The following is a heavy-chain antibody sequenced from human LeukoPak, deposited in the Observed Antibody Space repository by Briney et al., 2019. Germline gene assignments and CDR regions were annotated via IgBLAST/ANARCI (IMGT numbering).Heavy chain of an antibody. CDR1: GYTFTGYY. D-gene: IGHD1-26*01. CDR3: ARGSSNSGSYWGSGY. J-gene: IGHJ4*02. Sequence: ASVKVSCKASGYTFTGYYMHWVRQAPGQGLEWMGRINPNSGGTNYAQKFQGRVTMTRNTSISTAYMELSSLRSEDTAVYYCARGSSNSGSYWGSGYWGQGTLVTVSS. V-gene: IGHV1-2*06. CDR2: INPNSGGT.